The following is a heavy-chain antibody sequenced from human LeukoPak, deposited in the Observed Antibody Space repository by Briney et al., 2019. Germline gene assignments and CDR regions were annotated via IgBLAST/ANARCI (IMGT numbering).Heavy chain of an antibody. V-gene: IGHV3-23*01. CDR3: AGSKSNLPYYMDV. CDR2: ISGSGGST. CDR1: GFTFSSYG. Sequence: PGGSLRLSCAASGFTFSSYGMRWVRQAPGKGLEWVSAISGSGGSTYYADSVKGRFTISRDNSKKTLYLQMNSLRAEDTAVYYCAGSKSNLPYYMDVWGKGTTVTVSS. J-gene: IGHJ6*03.